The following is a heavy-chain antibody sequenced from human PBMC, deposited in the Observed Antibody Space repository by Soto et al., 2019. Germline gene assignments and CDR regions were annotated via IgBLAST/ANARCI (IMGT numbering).Heavy chain of an antibody. CDR3: AKNEGYSSGWYLD. Sequence: EVQQLESGGGLVQPGGSLRLSCAASGFTFSSYGMSWVRQAPGKGLECVSAISGSGGSTYNADSVKGRFTISRDNSKNTLYLQTNSLTAEDTAVYYCAKNEGYSSGWYLDWGQGTLVTVSS. V-gene: IGHV3-23*01. D-gene: IGHD6-19*01. CDR1: GFTFSSYG. CDR2: ISGSGGST. J-gene: IGHJ4*02.